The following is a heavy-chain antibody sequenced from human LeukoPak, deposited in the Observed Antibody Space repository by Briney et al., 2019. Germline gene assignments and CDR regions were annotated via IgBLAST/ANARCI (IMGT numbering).Heavy chain of an antibody. CDR2: MYYSGST. J-gene: IGHJ3*02. D-gene: IGHD3-16*01. CDR3: ARVGGAPLGAFDI. Sequence: SETLSLTCSVSGGSISSYYWSWIRQPPGKGLEWIGYMYYSGSTNYNPSLKSRVTISKDMSKNQFSLRLTSVAAADTAVYYCARVGGAPLGAFDIWGQGTMVTVSS. V-gene: IGHV4-59*01. CDR1: GGSISSYY.